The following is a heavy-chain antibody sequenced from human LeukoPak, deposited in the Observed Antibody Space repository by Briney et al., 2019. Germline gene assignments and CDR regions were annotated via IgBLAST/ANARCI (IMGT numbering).Heavy chain of an antibody. J-gene: IGHJ4*02. D-gene: IGHD6-13*01. CDR3: AKGGSYSSSWYRGDYFDY. Sequence: PGGSLRLSCAASGFTFDDHGMSWVRQAPGKGLEWVSGLNWNGGTTGYADSVKGRFTISRDNSKNTLYLQMNSLRAEDTAVYYCAKGGSYSSSWYRGDYFDYWGQGTLVTVSS. CDR1: GFTFDDHG. V-gene: IGHV3-20*04. CDR2: LNWNGGTT.